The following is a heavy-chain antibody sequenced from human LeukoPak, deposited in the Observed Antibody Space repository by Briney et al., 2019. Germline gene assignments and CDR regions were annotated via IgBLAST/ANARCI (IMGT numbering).Heavy chain of an antibody. D-gene: IGHD2-15*01. CDR2: IWYGGSNK. J-gene: IGHJ3*02. CDR1: GFTVSSNY. V-gene: IGHV3-33*08. Sequence: GGSLRLSCAASGFTVSSNYMSWVRQAPGKGLEWVAVIWYGGSNKYYADSVKGRFTISRDNSKNTLYLQMNSLRAEDTAVYYCAADVGGAFDIWGQGTMVTVSS. CDR3: AADVGGAFDI.